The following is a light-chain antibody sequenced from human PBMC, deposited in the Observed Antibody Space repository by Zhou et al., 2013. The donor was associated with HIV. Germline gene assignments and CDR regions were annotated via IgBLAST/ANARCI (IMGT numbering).Light chain of an antibody. J-gene: IGKJ5*01. V-gene: IGKV3-15*01. CDR1: QSVGTN. Sequence: EIVVTQSPGTLFLSPREGATLSCWTSQSVGTNVAWYQQRLGQAPRLLIYDASTRATDVPARFSGSGSGTEFTLTITSLQSDDFAVYYCQQYNNWPPEAFGQGTRTGD. CDR3: QQYNNWPPEA. CDR2: DAS.